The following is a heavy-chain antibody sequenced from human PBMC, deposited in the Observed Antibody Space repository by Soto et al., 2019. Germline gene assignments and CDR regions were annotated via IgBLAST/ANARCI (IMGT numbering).Heavy chain of an antibody. CDR3: SGIPSFFGHSGWFDP. CDR2: MHYSGNA. Sequence: SETLSLTWTVSGGSISSSGYYWNWVRQHPGKDLEWIGYMHYSGNANYNPSLRSRITISLDTSKNQFSLKLSSVTAADTAVYYCSGIPSFFGHSGWFDPWGQGTLLTVSS. D-gene: IGHD3-3*01. CDR1: GGSISSSGYY. V-gene: IGHV4-31*02. J-gene: IGHJ5*02.